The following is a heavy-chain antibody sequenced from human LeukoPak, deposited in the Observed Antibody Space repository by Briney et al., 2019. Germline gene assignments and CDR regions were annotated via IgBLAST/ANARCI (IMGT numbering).Heavy chain of an antibody. D-gene: IGHD4-17*01. V-gene: IGHV3-13*01. J-gene: IGHJ4*02. CDR2: IGTAGDT. CDR3: ARVATTVNYFDY. Sequence: PGGSLRLSCAASGFTFSSYDMHWVRQATGKGLEWVSAIGTAGDTYYPGSVKGRFTISRDNSKNTLYLQMNSLRAEDTAVYYCARVATTVNYFDYWGQGTLVTVSS. CDR1: GFTFSSYD.